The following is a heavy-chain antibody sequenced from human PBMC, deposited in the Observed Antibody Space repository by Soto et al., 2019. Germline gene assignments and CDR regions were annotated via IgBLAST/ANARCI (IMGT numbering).Heavy chain of an antibody. V-gene: IGHV1-2*04. D-gene: IGHD3-10*01. CDR3: ARNPRTGRGLNWFDP. J-gene: IGHJ5*02. Sequence: ASVKVSCKASGYTFTGYYMHWVRQAPGQGLEWMGWINPNSGGTNYAQKFQGWVTMTRDTSISTAYMELSRLRSDDTAVYYCARNPRTGRGLNWFDPWGQGTLVTVSS. CDR2: INPNSGGT. CDR1: GYTFTGYY.